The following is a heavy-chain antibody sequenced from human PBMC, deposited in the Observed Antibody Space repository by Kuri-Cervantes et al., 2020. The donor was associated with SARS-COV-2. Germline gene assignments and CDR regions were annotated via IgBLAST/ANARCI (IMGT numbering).Heavy chain of an antibody. CDR2: INHSGST. Sequence: SQTLSLTCAVYGGSFSGYYWSWIRQPPGKGLEWIGEINHSGSTNYNPSLKSRVTISVDTSKNQFSLKLSSVTAADTAVYYCARGDIVVVPAAISYYYYGMDVWGQGTTVTVSS. D-gene: IGHD2-2*01. J-gene: IGHJ6*02. V-gene: IGHV4-34*01. CDR1: GGSFSGYY. CDR3: ARGDIVVVPAAISYYYYGMDV.